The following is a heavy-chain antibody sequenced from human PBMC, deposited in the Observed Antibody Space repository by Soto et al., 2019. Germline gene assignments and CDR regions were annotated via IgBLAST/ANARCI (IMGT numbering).Heavy chain of an antibody. V-gene: IGHV4-4*07. CDR3: ARSWEDIVVVPADSNWFDP. Sequence: SETLSLTCTVPGGSISSYYWSWIRQPAGKGLEWIGRIYTSGSTNYNPSLKSRVTMSVDTSKNQFSLKLSSVTAADTAVYYCARSWEDIVVVPADSNWFDPWGQGTLVTVSS. CDR2: IYTSGST. D-gene: IGHD2-2*01. CDR1: GGSISSYY. J-gene: IGHJ5*02.